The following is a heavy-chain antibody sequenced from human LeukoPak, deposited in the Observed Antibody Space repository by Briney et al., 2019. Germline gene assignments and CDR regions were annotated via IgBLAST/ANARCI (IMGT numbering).Heavy chain of an antibody. Sequence: ASVKVSCRASGYTFTSYYMHWVRQAPGQGREWMGIINPSGGSTSYAQKFQGRVTMTRDTSTSTVYMELSSLRSEDTAVYYCARMVRGAGYGMDVWGQGTTVTVSS. CDR2: INPSGGST. D-gene: IGHD3-10*01. CDR3: ARMVRGAGYGMDV. V-gene: IGHV1-46*03. CDR1: GYTFTSYY. J-gene: IGHJ6*02.